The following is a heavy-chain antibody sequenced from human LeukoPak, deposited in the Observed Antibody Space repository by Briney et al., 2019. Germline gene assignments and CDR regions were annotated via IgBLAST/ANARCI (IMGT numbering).Heavy chain of an antibody. Sequence: ASVKVSCKASGGTFSSYAISWVRQAPGQGLEWMGIINPSGGSTSYAQKFQGRVTMTRDTSTSTVYMELSRLRSEDTAVYYCARGGYGDRIDYWGQGTLVSVSS. CDR1: GGTFSSYA. CDR2: INPSGGST. J-gene: IGHJ4*02. D-gene: IGHD4-17*01. CDR3: ARGGYGDRIDY. V-gene: IGHV1-46*01.